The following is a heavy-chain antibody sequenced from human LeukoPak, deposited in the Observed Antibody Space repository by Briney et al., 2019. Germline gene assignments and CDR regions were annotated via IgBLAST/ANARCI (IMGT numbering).Heavy chain of an antibody. V-gene: IGHV4-34*01. CDR3: ARGLRFVKPFDY. CDR2: INHSGST. CDR1: GGSFSGYY. D-gene: IGHD5-12*01. Sequence: PSETLSLTCAVYGGSFSGYYWSWIRQPPGKGLEWIGEINHSGSTNYNPSLKSRVTISVDTSKNQFSLKLSSVTAADTAVYYCARGLRFVKPFDYWGQGTLVTVSS. J-gene: IGHJ4*02.